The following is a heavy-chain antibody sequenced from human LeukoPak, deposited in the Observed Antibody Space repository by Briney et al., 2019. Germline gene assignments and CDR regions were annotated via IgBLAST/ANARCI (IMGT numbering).Heavy chain of an antibody. V-gene: IGHV1-2*02. Sequence: ASVKVSCKASGYTFTVYYMHWVRQAPGQGLEWMGWINPNSGGTNYAQKFQGRVTMTRDTSISTAYMELSRLRSDDTAVYYCAREKRITMVRGVIITEDYWGQGTLVTVSS. D-gene: IGHD3-10*01. J-gene: IGHJ4*02. CDR1: GYTFTVYY. CDR2: INPNSGGT. CDR3: AREKRITMVRGVIITEDY.